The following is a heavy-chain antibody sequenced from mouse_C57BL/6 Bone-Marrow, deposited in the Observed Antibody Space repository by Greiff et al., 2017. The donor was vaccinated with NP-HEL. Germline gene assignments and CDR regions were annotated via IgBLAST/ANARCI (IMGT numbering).Heavy chain of an antibody. CDR2: ISSGSSTI. CDR3: ARSPVYAAYAMGY. V-gene: IGHV5-17*01. J-gene: IGHJ4*01. CDR1: GFTFSDYG. Sequence: VQLKESGGGLVKPGGSLTLSCAASGFTFSDYGMHWVRQAPEKGLEWVAYISSGSSTISSADTVKGRFHISSDNAKNTLFLQMTSLRSEDTAMYYCARSPVYAAYAMGYWGQGTSVTVSS. D-gene: IGHD2-12*01.